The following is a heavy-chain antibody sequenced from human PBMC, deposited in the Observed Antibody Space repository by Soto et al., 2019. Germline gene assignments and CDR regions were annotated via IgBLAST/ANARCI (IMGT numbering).Heavy chain of an antibody. V-gene: IGHV4-30-4*01. J-gene: IGHJ1*01. D-gene: IGHD3-22*01. Sequence: SETLSLTCTVSGGSISSYDYYWSWIRQAPGRGLEWIGYIHSSGSIYYNPSLKSRATMSIDTAGNQFSLKVSSVTVADTAVYYCARDLDGLHDDTSGPFPRPGWGQGTLVTVSS. CDR3: ARDLDGLHDDTSGPFPRPG. CDR2: IHSSGSI. CDR1: GGSISSYDYY.